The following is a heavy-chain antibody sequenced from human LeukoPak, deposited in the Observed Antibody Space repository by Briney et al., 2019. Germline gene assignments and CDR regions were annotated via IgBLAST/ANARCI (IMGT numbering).Heavy chain of an antibody. Sequence: PGRSLRLSCAASGFTFDDYAMHWVRQGPGKGLEWVSLISWDGGSTHYADSVRGRFTISRDNNKNSLYLQMNSLRPEDTALYYCAKGTTANRGALNYWGQGTLVTVSS. J-gene: IGHJ4*02. V-gene: IGHV3-43D*03. CDR2: ISWDGGST. CDR1: GFTFDDYA. D-gene: IGHD1-1*01. CDR3: AKGTTANRGALNY.